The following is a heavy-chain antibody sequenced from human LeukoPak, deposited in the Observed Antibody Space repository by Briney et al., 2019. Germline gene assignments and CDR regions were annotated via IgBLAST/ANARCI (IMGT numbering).Heavy chain of an antibody. CDR1: GGSFSGYY. CDR3: ARALPYYDILTGYPNAFDI. V-gene: IGHV4-34*01. D-gene: IGHD3-9*01. J-gene: IGHJ3*02. CDR2: INHSGST. Sequence: SETLSLTCAVYGGSFSGYYWSWIRQPPGKGLEWIGEINHSGSTNYNPSLKSRVTISVDTSKSQFSLKLSSVTAADTAVYYCARALPYYDILTGYPNAFDIWGQGTMVTVSS.